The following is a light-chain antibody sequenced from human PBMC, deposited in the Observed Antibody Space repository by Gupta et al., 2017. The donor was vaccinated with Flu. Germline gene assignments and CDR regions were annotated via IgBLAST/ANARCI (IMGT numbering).Light chain of an antibody. CDR2: ANS. CDR3: QSYDSRLSGYV. Sequence: QSVLTQPPSVSGAPGQSVTISCTGSSSNIVAGYDVHWYQQLPGAVPKLLIFANSDRPSGVPDRFSGSKSGTSASLAITGLQPEDEADYYCQSYDSRLSGYVFVTGTKVAVL. J-gene: IGLJ1*01. V-gene: IGLV1-40*01. CDR1: SSNIVAGYD.